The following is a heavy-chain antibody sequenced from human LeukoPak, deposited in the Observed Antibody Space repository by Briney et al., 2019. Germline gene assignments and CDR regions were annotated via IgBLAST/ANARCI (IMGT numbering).Heavy chain of an antibody. D-gene: IGHD3-3*01. CDR2: FDPEDGET. CDR3: ATGVTIFGVALFDY. CDR1: GGTFSSYA. V-gene: IGHV1-24*01. Sequence: ASVKVSCKASGGTFSSYAISWVRQAPGQGLEWMGGFDPEDGETIYAQKFQGRVTMTEDTSTDTAYMELSSLRSEDTAVYYCATGVTIFGVALFDYWGQGTLVTVSS. J-gene: IGHJ4*02.